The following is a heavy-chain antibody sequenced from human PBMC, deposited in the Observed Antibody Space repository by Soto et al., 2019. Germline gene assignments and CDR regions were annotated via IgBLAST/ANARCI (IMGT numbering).Heavy chain of an antibody. CDR1: GGSISSGYYY. J-gene: IGHJ6*02. V-gene: IGHV4-30-4*01. CDR2: IYYSGNT. Sequence: SETLSLTCSVSGGSISSGYYYWIWIRQPPGKGLEWIGNIYYSGNTYYNPSLKSRLIISIDTSKNQFSLKLGSVTAADTAAYYWASSAQCDMDVCGHGNTVAVS. CDR3: ASSAQCDMDV.